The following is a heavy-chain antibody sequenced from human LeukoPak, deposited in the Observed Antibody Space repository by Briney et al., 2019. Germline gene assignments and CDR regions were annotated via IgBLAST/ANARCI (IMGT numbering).Heavy chain of an antibody. Sequence: SETLSLTCTVSGGSISSGSYYWSWIRQPAGKGLEWIGRIYTSGSTNYNPSLKSRVTISVDTSKNQFSLKLSSVTAADTAVYYCARSKFDAFDIWGQGTMVTVSS. D-gene: IGHD5/OR15-5a*01. J-gene: IGHJ3*02. V-gene: IGHV4-61*02. CDR2: IYTSGST. CDR1: GGSISSGSYY. CDR3: ARSKFDAFDI.